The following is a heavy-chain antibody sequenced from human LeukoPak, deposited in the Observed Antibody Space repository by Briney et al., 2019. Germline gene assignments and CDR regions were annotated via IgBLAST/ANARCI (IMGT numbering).Heavy chain of an antibody. J-gene: IGHJ4*02. D-gene: IGHD2-2*01. CDR1: GGSISSYY. Sequence: SETLSLTCTVSGGSISSYYWRWIQQPPGKGLEWIGYIYYSGSSNHNPSLKSRVTISVDTSKNQFSLKLSSVTAADTAVYYCARGGLKGYCSSTSCQDFDYWGQGTLVTVSS. CDR3: ARGGLKGYCSSTSCQDFDY. V-gene: IGHV4-59*01. CDR2: IYYSGSS.